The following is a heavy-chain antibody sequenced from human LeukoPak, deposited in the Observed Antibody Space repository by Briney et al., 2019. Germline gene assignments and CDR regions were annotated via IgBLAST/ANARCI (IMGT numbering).Heavy chain of an antibody. J-gene: IGHJ4*02. CDR1: GFTFSNTW. CDR3: ATLTVRGVINI. Sequence: PGGSLRLSCAASGFTFSNTWMNWVRQAPGKGLEWVGRIQSKTDGGTTKYAAPVKGRFTISRDDSKTTLYLQMNSLKTEDTAVYYRATLTVRGVINIWGQGTLVTVSS. V-gene: IGHV3-15*01. D-gene: IGHD3-10*01. CDR2: IQSKTDGGTT.